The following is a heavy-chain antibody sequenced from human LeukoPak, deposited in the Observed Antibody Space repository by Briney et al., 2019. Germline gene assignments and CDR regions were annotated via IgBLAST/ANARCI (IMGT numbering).Heavy chain of an antibody. Sequence: GSLRLSCAASGFTFSSYWMSWVRQAPGKGLEWVANIKQDGSEKYYVDSVKGRFTISRDNAKNSLYLEMNSLRGEDTAVYYCGRGMVTFDYWGQGTLVTVSS. CDR2: IKQDGSEK. J-gene: IGHJ4*02. D-gene: IGHD4-23*01. V-gene: IGHV3-7*05. CDR1: GFTFSSYW. CDR3: GRGMVTFDY.